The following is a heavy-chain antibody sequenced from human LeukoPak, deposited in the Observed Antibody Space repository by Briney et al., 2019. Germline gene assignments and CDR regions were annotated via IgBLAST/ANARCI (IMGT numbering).Heavy chain of an antibody. D-gene: IGHD2-21*02. V-gene: IGHV3-66*01. Sequence: GGSLRLSCAASGFTVSSIYMSWVRQAPGKGLEWVSVIYSGGSTYYADSVKGRFTISRDNSKNTLYLQMNSLRAEDTAVYYCARVGLVVTTPHFDYWGQGTLVTVSS. J-gene: IGHJ4*02. CDR1: GFTVSSIY. CDR2: IYSGGST. CDR3: ARVGLVVTTPHFDY.